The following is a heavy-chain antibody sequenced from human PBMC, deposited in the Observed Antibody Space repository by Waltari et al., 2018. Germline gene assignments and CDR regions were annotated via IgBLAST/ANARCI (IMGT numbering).Heavy chain of an antibody. CDR1: GFSLSTSGVG. CDR2: IYWNDDK. J-gene: IGHJ4*02. V-gene: IGHV2-5*01. Sequence: QITLKESGPTLVKPTQTLTLTCTFSGFSLSTSGVGVGWIRQPPGKALEWLALIYWNDDKRYSPSLKSRLTITKDTSKNQVVLTMTNMDPVDTATYYCVHLYYDILTGWDYFDYWGQGTLVTVSS. D-gene: IGHD3-9*01. CDR3: VHLYYDILTGWDYFDY.